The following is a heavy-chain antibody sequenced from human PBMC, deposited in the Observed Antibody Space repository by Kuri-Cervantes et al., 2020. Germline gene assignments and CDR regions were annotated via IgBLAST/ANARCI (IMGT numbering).Heavy chain of an antibody. CDR3: AREPSGSNAGAVDY. CDR1: GYTFTGYY. D-gene: IGHD4-23*01. J-gene: IGHJ4*02. V-gene: IGHV1-2*02. Sequence: ASVKVSCKASGYTFTGYYMHWVRQAPGQGLEWMGWINPNSGGTNYAQKFQGRVTMTRDTSISTAYMELSRLRSDDTAVYYCAREPSGSNAGAVDYWGQGTLVTVSS. CDR2: INPNSGGT.